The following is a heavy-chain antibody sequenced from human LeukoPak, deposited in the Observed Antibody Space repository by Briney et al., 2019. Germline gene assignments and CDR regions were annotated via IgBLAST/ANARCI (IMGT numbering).Heavy chain of an antibody. CDR2: IYYSGST. Sequence: SETLSLTCTVSGGSISSGDYYWSWIPQPPGKGLGWIGYIYYSGSTYYNPSLKSRVTISVDTSKNQFSLKLSSVTAADTAVYYCAREVRSWFDPWGQGTLVTVSS. J-gene: IGHJ5*02. CDR3: AREVRSWFDP. CDR1: GGSISSGDYY. D-gene: IGHD3-10*01. V-gene: IGHV4-30-4*01.